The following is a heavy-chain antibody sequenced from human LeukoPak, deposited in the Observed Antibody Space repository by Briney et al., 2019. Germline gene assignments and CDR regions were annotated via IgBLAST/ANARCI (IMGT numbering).Heavy chain of an antibody. Sequence: ASVKVSCKASGYTFTGYYMHWVRQAPGQGLEWMGWINPNSGGTNYAQKFQGRVTMTRESSISTAYMELSRLRAEDTAVYYCARSPYQLLGRAFDYWGQGTLVTVSS. V-gene: IGHV1-2*02. CDR1: GYTFTGYY. CDR3: ARSPYQLLGRAFDY. D-gene: IGHD2-2*01. CDR2: INPNSGGT. J-gene: IGHJ4*02.